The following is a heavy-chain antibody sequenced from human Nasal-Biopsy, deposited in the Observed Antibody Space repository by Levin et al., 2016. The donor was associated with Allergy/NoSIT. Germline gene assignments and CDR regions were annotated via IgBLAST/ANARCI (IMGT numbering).Heavy chain of an antibody. CDR2: INHSGNT. V-gene: IGHV4-34*01. CDR1: GGSFSGYY. J-gene: IGHJ2*01. Sequence: PSETPALTCAVYGGSFSGYYWSWIRQPPGKGLEWIGEINHSGNTNYNPSLKSRVTISVDTSKNQFSLNLGSATAADTAVYYCARVGVPRLYWYFDLWGRGTLVTVSS. D-gene: IGHD3-16*01. CDR3: ARVGVPRLYWYFDL.